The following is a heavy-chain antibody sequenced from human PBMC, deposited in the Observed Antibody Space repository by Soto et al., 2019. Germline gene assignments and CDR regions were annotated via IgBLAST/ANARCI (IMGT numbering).Heavy chain of an antibody. CDR3: ARGVFFYCYGDHRDVHYSPTRRASDL. Sequence: SQNRSDSRTGSDGSTSPYYRSWVRLLVEKRQGWIGRIYTSGSTKYNPSTKRRVTISVDTSKNQFPLKLSSVTAADTAVYYCARGVFFYCYGDHRDVHYSPTRRASDL. CDR1: DGSTSPYY. D-gene: IGHD3-16*02. J-gene: IGHJ2*01. V-gene: IGHV4-4*07. CDR2: IYTSGST.